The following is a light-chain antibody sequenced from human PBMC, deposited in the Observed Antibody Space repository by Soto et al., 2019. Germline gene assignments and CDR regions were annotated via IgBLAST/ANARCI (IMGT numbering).Light chain of an antibody. CDR1: QGISTY. J-gene: IGKJ2*01. V-gene: IGKV1-9*01. CDR3: QQLNSDWYA. CDR2: GAS. Sequence: DIQLTQSPSFLSASVGDRVTITCRASQGISTYLAWYLQRPGKAPKLLIYGASTLQSGVPSRFSGSGSGTEFTLTISSLQTEDFGTYYCQQLNSDWYAFGQGTKLEI.